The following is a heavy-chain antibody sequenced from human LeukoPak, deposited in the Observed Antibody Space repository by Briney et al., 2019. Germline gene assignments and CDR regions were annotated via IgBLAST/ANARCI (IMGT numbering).Heavy chain of an antibody. CDR2: VYYTGAS. D-gene: IGHD3-3*01. Sequence: SETLSLTCTVSGGSISSSSYYWGWIRQPPGKGLEWIGSVYYTGASYYNPSLKSRVTISVDRSKNQFSLKLSSVTAADTAVYYCARVRLEYYYYYMDVWGKGTTVTVSS. CDR1: GGSISSSSYY. V-gene: IGHV4-39*07. J-gene: IGHJ6*03. CDR3: ARVRLEYYYYYMDV.